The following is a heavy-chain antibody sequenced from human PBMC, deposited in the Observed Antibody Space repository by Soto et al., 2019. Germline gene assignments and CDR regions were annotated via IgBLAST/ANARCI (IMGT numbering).Heavy chain of an antibody. J-gene: IGHJ4*02. CDR3: AKGPHTNVGWPYYFES. CDR2: SSPRGDTI. CDR1: GFSLANYP. Sequence: GSLRLSCVASGFSLANYPMNWVRQTPGKGLEWISYSSPRGDTIYYADSVEGRFTISRDNARNSLSLHMSSLRDEDSALYYCAKGPHTNVGWPYYFESWGQGVPVTVSS. V-gene: IGHV3-48*02. D-gene: IGHD6-19*01.